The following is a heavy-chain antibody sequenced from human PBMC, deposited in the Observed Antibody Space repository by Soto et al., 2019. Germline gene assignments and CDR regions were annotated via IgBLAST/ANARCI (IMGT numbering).Heavy chain of an antibody. V-gene: IGHV3-23*01. J-gene: IGHJ4*02. CDR1: GFTFSSYA. Sequence: QLGGSLRLSCAASGFTFSSYAMSWVRQAPGKGLEWVSAISGSGGSTYYADSVKGRFTISRDNSKNTLYLQMNSLRAEDTAVYYCAKVWVYYDFWSGPRGEDDYWGQGTLVTVSS. D-gene: IGHD3-3*01. CDR3: AKVWVYYDFWSGPRGEDDY. CDR2: ISGSGGST.